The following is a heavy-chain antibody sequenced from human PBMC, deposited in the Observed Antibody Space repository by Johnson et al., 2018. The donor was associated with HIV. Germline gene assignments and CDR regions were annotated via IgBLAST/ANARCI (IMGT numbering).Heavy chain of an antibody. CDR1: GFTIDDDA. CDR2: ISWNSDTI. Sequence: VQLVESGGGVVQPGRSLRLSCAPSGFTIDDDAIHWVRQAPGKGLEWVSGISWNSDTIGYADSVKGRFAISRENAKNSLYLQMNSLRAEDTALYYCAKGCPLFVDAFDIWGLGTMVTVS. V-gene: IGHV3-9*01. CDR3: AKGCPLFVDAFDI. J-gene: IGHJ3*02. D-gene: IGHD3-3*01.